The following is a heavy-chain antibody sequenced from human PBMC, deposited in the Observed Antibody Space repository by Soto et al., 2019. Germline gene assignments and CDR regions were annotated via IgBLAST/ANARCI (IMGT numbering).Heavy chain of an antibody. Sequence: GGSLRLSWAAAGFTFSSYGMHWVRQAPGKGLVWVAVIWYDGSNKYYADSVKGRFTISRDNSKNTLYLQMNSLRAEDTAVYYCARETDYGDYVRYYYYGMDVWGQGTTVTVS. CDR1: GFTFSSYG. CDR3: ARETDYGDYVRYYYYGMDV. J-gene: IGHJ6*02. V-gene: IGHV3-33*01. D-gene: IGHD4-17*01. CDR2: IWYDGSNK.